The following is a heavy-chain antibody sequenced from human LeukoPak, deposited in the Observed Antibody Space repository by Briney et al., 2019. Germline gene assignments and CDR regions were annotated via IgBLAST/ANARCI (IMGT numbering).Heavy chain of an antibody. CDR2: ISGSGGST. CDR1: GFTFSSYA. Sequence: GSLRLSCAASGFTFSSYAMGWVRQAPGKGLEWVPAISGSGGSTYYADSVKGRFTISRDNSKNTLYLQMNSLRAEDTAVYYCAKGYGSGSYFRFPFDYWGQGTLVTVSS. CDR3: AKGYGSGSYFRFPFDY. D-gene: IGHD3-10*01. V-gene: IGHV3-23*01. J-gene: IGHJ4*02.